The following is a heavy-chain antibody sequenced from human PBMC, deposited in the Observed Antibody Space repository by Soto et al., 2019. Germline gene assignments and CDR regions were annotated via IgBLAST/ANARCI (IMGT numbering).Heavy chain of an antibody. Sequence: QLQLHESGSGLVKPTQTLSLPCAVSGGSINSGGYSWSWIRQPPGKGLEWIGYIYHRGSTYCNPSRKRRATMSVDMSKSQFSLKLTSGTAADTAVYYCARVAGSWGQGTLVSVSS. V-gene: IGHV4-30-2*01. J-gene: IGHJ5*02. CDR3: ARVAGS. CDR2: IYHRGST. CDR1: GGSINSGGYS.